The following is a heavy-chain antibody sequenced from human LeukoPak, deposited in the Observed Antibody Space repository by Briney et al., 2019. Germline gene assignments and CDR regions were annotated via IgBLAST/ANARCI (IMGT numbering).Heavy chain of an antibody. CDR1: GFSLSTSGMC. V-gene: IGHV2-70*11. D-gene: IGHD6-13*01. Sequence: SGPTLVKPTQTLTLTCTFSGFSLSTSGMCVSWIRQPPGKALEWLARIDWDDDKYYSTSLKTRLTISKDTSKNQVVLTMTNMDPVDTATYYCARVRLAAAGTWTFDYWGQGTLVTVSS. J-gene: IGHJ4*02. CDR2: IDWDDDK. CDR3: ARVRLAAAGTWTFDY.